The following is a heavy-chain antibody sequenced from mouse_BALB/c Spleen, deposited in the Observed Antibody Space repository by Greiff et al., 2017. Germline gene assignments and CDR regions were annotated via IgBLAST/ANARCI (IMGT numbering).Heavy chain of an antibody. CDR3: ARHFFYYGNYEGFDY. Sequence: EVQGVESGGDLVKPGGSLKLSCAASGFTFSSYGMSWVRQTPDKRLEWVATISSGGSYTYYPDSVKGRFTISRDNAKNTLYLQMSSLKSEDTAMYYCARHFFYYGNYEGFDYWGQGTTLTVSS. D-gene: IGHD2-1*01. V-gene: IGHV5-6*01. J-gene: IGHJ2*01. CDR1: GFTFSSYG. CDR2: ISSGGSYT.